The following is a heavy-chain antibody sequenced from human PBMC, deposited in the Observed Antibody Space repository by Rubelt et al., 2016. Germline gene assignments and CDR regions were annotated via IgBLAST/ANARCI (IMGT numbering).Heavy chain of an antibody. CDR3: AGGDMTGYISGRWSLDGFDI. D-gene: IGHD3-9*01. CDR2: ILYTGTT. J-gene: IGHJ3*02. CDR1: GGSIIPYC. Sequence: QVQLQESGPGLVKPSETLSLTCTVSGGSIIPYCWSWIRQPPGKGLEWIGYILYTGTTDYNPSLKDRVTISVDTSKSQVSLKLSSWSAADTATYFCAGGDMTGYISGRWSLDGFDIWGQGTMVTVSS. V-gene: IGHV4-59*01.